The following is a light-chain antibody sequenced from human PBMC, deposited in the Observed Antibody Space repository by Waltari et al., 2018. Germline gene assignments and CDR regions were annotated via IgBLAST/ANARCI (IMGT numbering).Light chain of an antibody. J-gene: IGKJ1*01. CDR3: QQTYSSPT. CDR1: QSITNF. V-gene: IGKV1-39*01. Sequence: DIQMTQSPSSLSASVGDRVTITCRASQSITNFLNWYQHKPGTAPKLLIYAASILVSGAPSRFSGRRSGTDFTLTITSLQPEDVGNYYCQQTYSSPTFGQGTKVEI. CDR2: AAS.